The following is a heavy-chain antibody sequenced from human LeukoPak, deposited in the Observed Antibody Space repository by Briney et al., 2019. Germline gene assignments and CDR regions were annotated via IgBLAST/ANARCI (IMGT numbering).Heavy chain of an antibody. CDR1: GGSFSGYY. J-gene: IGHJ4*03. D-gene: IGHD3-10*01. V-gene: IGHV4-34*01. CDR2: INHSGST. CDR3: ADDLTYYYGSGGCPIDY. Sequence: PSETLSLTCAVYGGSFSGYYWSWIRQPPGKGLELIGEINHSGSTNYNPSLKSRVTISVDTSKNQFSLKLSSVTAADTAVEYCADDLTYYYGSGGCPIDYWGQGTMVTVSS.